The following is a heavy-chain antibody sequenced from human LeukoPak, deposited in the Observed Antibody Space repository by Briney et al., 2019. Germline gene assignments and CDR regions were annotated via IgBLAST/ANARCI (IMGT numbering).Heavy chain of an antibody. CDR2: IYYSGST. J-gene: IGHJ6*03. D-gene: IGHD6-6*01. V-gene: IGHV4-39*01. CDR3: ASIAARPTYYYYYMDV. CDR1: VGSISSSSYY. Sequence: PSETLSLTCTVSVGSISSSSYYWGWIRQPPGKGMEWIGSIYYSGSTYYNPSLKSRVTISVDTSKNQFSLKLSSVTAADTAVYYCASIAARPTYYYYYMDVWGKGTTVTGSS.